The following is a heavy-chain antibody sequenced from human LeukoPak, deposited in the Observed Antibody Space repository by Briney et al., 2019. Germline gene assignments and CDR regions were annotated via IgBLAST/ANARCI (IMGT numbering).Heavy chain of an antibody. D-gene: IGHD3-10*02. CDR1: GFTFSSYG. Sequence: GGSLRLSCAASGFTFSSYGMHWGRQAPGKGLEWVAVISYDGSNKYYADSVKGRFTISRDNSQNTLYVQMNSLRAEDTAVYYCAELGITMIGGVWGKGTTVTISS. J-gene: IGHJ6*04. V-gene: IGHV3-33*05. CDR2: ISYDGSNK. CDR3: AELGITMIGGV.